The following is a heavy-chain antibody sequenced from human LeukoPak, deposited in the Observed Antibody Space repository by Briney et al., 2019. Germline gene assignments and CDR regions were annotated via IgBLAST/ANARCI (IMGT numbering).Heavy chain of an antibody. J-gene: IGHJ4*02. V-gene: IGHV4-39*01. CDR3: ASRSSGWYAGSFDY. D-gene: IGHD6-19*01. CDR1: GGSISSSSYY. Sequence: SETLSLTCTVSGGSISSSSYYWGWIRQPPGKGLEWIGRIYYSGSTYYNPSLKSRVTISVDTSKNQFSLKLSSVTAADTAVYYCASRSSGWYAGSFDYWGQGTLVTVSS. CDR2: IYYSGST.